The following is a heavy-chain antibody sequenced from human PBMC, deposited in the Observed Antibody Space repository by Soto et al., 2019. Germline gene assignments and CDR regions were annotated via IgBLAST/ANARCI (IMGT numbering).Heavy chain of an antibody. V-gene: IGHV3-48*02. CDR1: GFRFSIYS. CDR2: ITSDTKTI. Sequence: EVQLVESGGNLVQPGGSLRLSCAASGFRFSIYSMNWVRQAPGNGLEWSAYITSDTKTIKYADSVRGRFTISRDNGKNSVYLQMNSLRDEDTAVYYCARSVEGHFDYWGQGTVVTVSA. J-gene: IGHJ4*02. CDR3: ARSVEGHFDY. D-gene: IGHD6-19*01.